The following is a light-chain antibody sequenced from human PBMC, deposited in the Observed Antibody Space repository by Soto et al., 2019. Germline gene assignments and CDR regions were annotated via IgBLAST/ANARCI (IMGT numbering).Light chain of an antibody. V-gene: IGKV3-11*01. CDR2: DAS. J-gene: IGKJ4*01. Sequence: EIVLTQSPATLSLSPGERATLSCRASQSISTYLGWYQQKPGQAPRLLIYDASSRATGIPARFSGSGSGTDFTLTISSLEPEDVAVYYCQHRSNWPPRTFGGGTKVEVK. CDR1: QSISTY. CDR3: QHRSNWPPRT.